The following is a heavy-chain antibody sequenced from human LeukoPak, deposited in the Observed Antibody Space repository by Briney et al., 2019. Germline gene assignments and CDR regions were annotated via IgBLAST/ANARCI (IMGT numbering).Heavy chain of an antibody. V-gene: IGHV5-51*01. J-gene: IGHJ6*03. CDR3: ARHNGRAYYDILTGCYPPYYYYYYMDV. CDR1: GYSFTSYW. D-gene: IGHD3-9*01. CDR2: IYPGDSDT. Sequence: GESLKISCKGSGYSFTSYWIGWVRQMPGKGLEWMGIIYPGDSDTRYSPSFQGQVTISADKSISTAYLQWSSLKASDTAMYYCARHNGRAYYDILTGCYPPYYYYYYMDVWGKGTTVTVSS.